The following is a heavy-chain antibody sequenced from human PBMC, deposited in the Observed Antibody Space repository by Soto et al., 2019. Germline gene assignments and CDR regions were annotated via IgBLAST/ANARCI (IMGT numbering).Heavy chain of an antibody. D-gene: IGHD5-18*01. Sequence: GGSLRLSCAASGFSFSSYAMSWVRQAPGKGLEWVSAISGSGGSTYYADSVKGRFTISRDNSKNTLYLQMNSLRAEDTAVYYCAKDLGQLWAPDAFAIWGQGTMVTVSS. J-gene: IGHJ3*02. CDR3: AKDLGQLWAPDAFAI. CDR1: GFSFSSYA. V-gene: IGHV3-23*01. CDR2: ISGSGGST.